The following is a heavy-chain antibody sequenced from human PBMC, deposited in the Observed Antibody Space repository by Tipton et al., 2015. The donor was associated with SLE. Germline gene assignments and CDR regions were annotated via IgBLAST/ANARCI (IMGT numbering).Heavy chain of an antibody. Sequence: TLSLTCTVSGGSISSYYWSWIRQPAGKGLEWIGRIYISGSTDYNPSLKGRATISVDTSKNQFSLKLSSVTAADTAMYYCARGPLGIFPFDFWGQGTLVTVSS. V-gene: IGHV4-4*07. J-gene: IGHJ4*02. CDR3: ARGPLGIFPFDF. CDR2: IYISGST. D-gene: IGHD3-16*01. CDR1: GGSISSYY.